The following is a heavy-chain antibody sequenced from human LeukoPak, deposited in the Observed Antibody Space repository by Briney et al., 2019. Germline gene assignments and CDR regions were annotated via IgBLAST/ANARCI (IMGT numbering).Heavy chain of an antibody. V-gene: IGHV3-48*04. Sequence: GGSLRLSCAASGFTFSTYSMNWVRQAPGKGLEWLSYISSSSDIIYYADSVKGRFTISRDNGKNSLYLQMNSLRAEDTAVYYCARDSGSSWYNGISHDYWGQGTLVTVSS. D-gene: IGHD6-13*01. CDR3: ARDSGSSWYNGISHDY. J-gene: IGHJ4*02. CDR2: ISSSSDII. CDR1: GFTFSTYS.